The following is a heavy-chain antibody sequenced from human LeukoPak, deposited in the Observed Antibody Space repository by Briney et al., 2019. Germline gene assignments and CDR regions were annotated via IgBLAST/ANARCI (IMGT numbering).Heavy chain of an antibody. CDR2: INHSGST. J-gene: IGHJ6*03. V-gene: IGHV4-34*01. CDR3: ARGRGYCSSTSCFSYHYYYYYMDV. CDR1: GGSFSGYY. Sequence: KPSETLSLTCAVYGGSFSGYYWSWIRQPPGKGLEWIGEINHSGSTNYNPSLKSRVTISVDTSKNQFSLKLSSVTAADTAVYYCARGRGYCSSTSCFSYHYYYYYMDVWGKGNTVTVSS. D-gene: IGHD2-2*01.